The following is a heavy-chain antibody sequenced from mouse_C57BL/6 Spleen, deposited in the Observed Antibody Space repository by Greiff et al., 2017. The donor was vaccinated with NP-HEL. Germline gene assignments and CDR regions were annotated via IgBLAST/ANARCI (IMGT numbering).Heavy chain of an antibody. CDR1: GFTFTDYY. CDR2: IRNKANGYTT. CDR3: ARDITTDWYFDV. Sequence: EVKLMESGGGLVQPGGSLSLSCAASGFTFTDYYMSWVRQPPGKALEWLGFIRNKANGYTTEYSASVKGRFTISRDNSQSILYLQMNALRAEDSATYYCARDITTDWYFDVWGTGTTVTVSS. D-gene: IGHD1-2*01. V-gene: IGHV7-3*01. J-gene: IGHJ1*03.